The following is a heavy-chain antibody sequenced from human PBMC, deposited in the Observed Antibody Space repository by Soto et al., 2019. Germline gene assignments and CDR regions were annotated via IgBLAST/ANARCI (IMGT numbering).Heavy chain of an antibody. CDR3: ARGPDCSSTSCCYHYFDY. Sequence: QVQLQESGPGLVKPSGTLSLTCAVSSGSISSSNWWSWVRQPPGKGLEWIGEIYHSGSTNYNPSLKSRVTISVDKSKNPFSLKLSSVSAADTAVYYCARGPDCSSTSCCYHYFDYWGQGTLVTVSS. CDR1: SGSISSSNW. V-gene: IGHV4-4*02. D-gene: IGHD2-2*01. CDR2: IYHSGST. J-gene: IGHJ4*02.